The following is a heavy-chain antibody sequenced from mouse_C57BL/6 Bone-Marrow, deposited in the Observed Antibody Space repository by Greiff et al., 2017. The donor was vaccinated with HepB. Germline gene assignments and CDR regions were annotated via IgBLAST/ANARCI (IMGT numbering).Heavy chain of an antibody. J-gene: IGHJ1*03. D-gene: IGHD2-3*01. CDR1: GYAFSSYW. CDR2: IYPGDGDT. Sequence: QVQLKESGAELVKPGASVKISCKASGYAFSSYWMNWVKQRPGKGLEWIGQIYPGDGDTNYNGKFKGKATLTADKSSSTAYMQLSSLTSEDSAVYFCARVGGWLLYWYFDVWGTGTTVTVSS. V-gene: IGHV1-80*01. CDR3: ARVGGWLLYWYFDV.